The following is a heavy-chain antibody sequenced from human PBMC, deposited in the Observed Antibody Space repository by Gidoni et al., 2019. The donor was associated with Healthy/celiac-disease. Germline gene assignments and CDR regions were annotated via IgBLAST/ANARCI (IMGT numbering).Heavy chain of an antibody. Sequence: EVQLVQSGAEVKKPGESLKISCKGSGYSFTSYWIGWVRQMPGKGLEWMGIIYPGDSDTRYSPSFQGQVTISADKSISTAYLQWSSLKASDTAMYYCARRSFLAQDYGLSEVYFDYWGQGTLVTVSS. V-gene: IGHV5-51*01. CDR2: IYPGDSDT. D-gene: IGHD4-17*01. CDR3: ARRSFLAQDYGLSEVYFDY. CDR1: GYSFTSYW. J-gene: IGHJ4*02.